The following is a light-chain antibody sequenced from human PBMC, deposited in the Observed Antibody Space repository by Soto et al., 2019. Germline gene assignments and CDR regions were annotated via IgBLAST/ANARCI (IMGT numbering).Light chain of an antibody. V-gene: IGKV3-20*01. CDR3: QQYDTSPRT. Sequence: EVMLTQSPGTLSLSPGERATLSCRASQSVSSNYLAWYQQKSGQSPMLLIYGASNRATGIPDRFSGSGAGTDFTLTIRRLEPDDFAVYYCQQYDTSPRTFGQGTKVEF. CDR1: QSVSSNY. CDR2: GAS. J-gene: IGKJ1*01.